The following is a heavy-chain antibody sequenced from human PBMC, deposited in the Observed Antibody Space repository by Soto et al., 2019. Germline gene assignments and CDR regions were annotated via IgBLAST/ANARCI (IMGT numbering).Heavy chain of an antibody. J-gene: IGHJ6*02. D-gene: IGHD6-25*01. CDR1: GFTFSSYA. Sequence: GGSLRLSCAASGFTFSSYAMSWVRQAPGKGLEWVSAISGSGGSTYYADSVKGRFTISRDNSKNTLYLQMNSLRAEDTAVYYCAKTSGRFYYYGMDVWGQGTTVTVS. CDR3: AKTSGRFYYYGMDV. V-gene: IGHV3-23*01. CDR2: ISGSGGST.